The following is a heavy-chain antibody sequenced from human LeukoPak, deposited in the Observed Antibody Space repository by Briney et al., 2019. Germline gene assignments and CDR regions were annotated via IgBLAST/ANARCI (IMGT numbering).Heavy chain of an antibody. D-gene: IGHD1-26*01. J-gene: IGHJ6*02. CDR2: ISGSGGST. CDR1: GFTFSSYA. CDR3: ANEEWELLPDLYYGMDV. V-gene: IGHV3-23*01. Sequence: GGSLRLSCAASGFTFSSYAMSWVRQTPGKGLEWVSAISGSGGSTYYADSVKGRFTISRDNSKNTLYLQMNSLRAEDTAVYYCANEEWELLPDLYYGMDVWGQGTTVTVSS.